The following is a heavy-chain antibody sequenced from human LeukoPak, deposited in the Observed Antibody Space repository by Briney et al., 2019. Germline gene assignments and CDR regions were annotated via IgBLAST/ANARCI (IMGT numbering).Heavy chain of an antibody. Sequence: GGSLRLSCAASGFTFSSYGMHWVRQAPGKGLEWVSGINGRGGSTYYADSVKGRFTISRDNSKNTLYLQMNSLRVEDTAVYHCAKGPLVTFDIWGQGTMVTVSS. CDR2: INGRGGST. CDR1: GFTFSSYG. J-gene: IGHJ3*02. D-gene: IGHD2-8*02. V-gene: IGHV3-23*01. CDR3: AKGPLVTFDI.